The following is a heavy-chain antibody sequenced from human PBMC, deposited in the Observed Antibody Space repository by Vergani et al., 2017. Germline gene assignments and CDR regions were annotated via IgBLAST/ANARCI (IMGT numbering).Heavy chain of an antibody. CDR3: ARNGAGQRWLQLYYYYGMDV. D-gene: IGHD5-24*01. J-gene: IGHJ6*02. V-gene: IGHV4-39*01. CDR1: GGSISSSSYY. Sequence: QVQLQASGPGLVKPSETLSLTCTVSGGSISSSSYYWGWIRQPPGKGLEWIGSIYYSGSTYYNPSLKSRVTISVDTSKNQFSLKLSSVTAADTAVYYWARNGAGQRWLQLYYYYGMDVWGQGTTVIVSS. CDR2: IYYSGST.